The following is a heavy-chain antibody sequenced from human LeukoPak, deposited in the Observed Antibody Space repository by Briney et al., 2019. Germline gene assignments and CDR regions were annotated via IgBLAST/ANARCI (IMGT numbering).Heavy chain of an antibody. Sequence: SVKVSCKASGGTFSSYAISWVGQAPGQGGEWMGGIITIFGTANYTQKFQGRVTITAEETTRTAYMEMSRVRSDDTAVYYCSRGQYYYGSGSGYYYGMYVWGKGTTVTVSS. CDR3: SRGQYYYGSGSGYYYGMYV. CDR1: GGTFSSYA. D-gene: IGHD3-10*01. V-gene: IGHV1-69*13. CDR2: IITIFGTA. J-gene: IGHJ6*04.